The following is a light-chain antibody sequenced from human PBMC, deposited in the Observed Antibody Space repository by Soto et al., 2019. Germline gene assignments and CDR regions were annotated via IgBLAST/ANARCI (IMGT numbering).Light chain of an antibody. J-gene: IGLJ3*02. CDR1: SSDVGAYNS. V-gene: IGLV2-8*01. CDR2: EVN. CDR3: NSHGGSNNFWV. Sequence: QSALTQPPSAYGSPGQSVTISCTGTSSDVGAYNSVSWYQQHPGKAPRLMIYEVNKRPSGVPDRFSGSKSGNMASLTVSGLQAEDEADYYCNSHGGSNNFWVFGGGTKLTVL.